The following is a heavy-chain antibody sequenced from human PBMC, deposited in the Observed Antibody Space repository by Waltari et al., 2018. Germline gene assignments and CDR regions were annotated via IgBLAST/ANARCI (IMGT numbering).Heavy chain of an antibody. Sequence: QVQLQESGPGLVKPSETLSLTCTVSGGSISSYYWSWIRQPPGKGLEWIGYIYYSGSTNDNPSIKSRVTISVDTSKNQFSLKLSSVTAADTAVYYCARGVDTAMVGPRAFFDIWGQGTMVTVSS. CDR1: GGSISSYY. D-gene: IGHD5-18*01. V-gene: IGHV4-59*01. CDR2: IYYSGST. CDR3: ARGVDTAMVGPRAFFDI. J-gene: IGHJ3*02.